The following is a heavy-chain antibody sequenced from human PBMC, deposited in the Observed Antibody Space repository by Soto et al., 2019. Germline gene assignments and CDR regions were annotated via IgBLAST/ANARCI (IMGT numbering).Heavy chain of an antibody. CDR2: IYYSGST. V-gene: IGHV4-39*01. CDR3: ARQSAVPRNWFAP. Sequence: SETLSLTCTVSGGSISSSSYYWGWIRQPPGKGLEWIGSIYYSGSTYYNPSLKSRVTISVDTSKNQFSLKLSSVTAADTAVYYCARQSAVPRNWFAPWGQGTLVPVSS. D-gene: IGHD6-19*01. CDR1: GGSISSSSYY. J-gene: IGHJ5*02.